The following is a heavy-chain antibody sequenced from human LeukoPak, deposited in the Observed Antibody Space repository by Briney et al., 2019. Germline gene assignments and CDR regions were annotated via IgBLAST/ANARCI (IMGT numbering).Heavy chain of an antibody. CDR3: ARRGTVVTRYYYGMDV. Sequence: GESLKISCKGSGYSFTSYWIGWVRQMPGKGLEWMGIIYPGDSDTRYSPSFQGQVTISADKSISTAYLQWSSLKASDTAMYHCARRGTVVTRYYYGMDVWGQGTTVTVSS. D-gene: IGHD4-23*01. CDR1: GYSFTSYW. CDR2: IYPGDSDT. V-gene: IGHV5-51*01. J-gene: IGHJ6*02.